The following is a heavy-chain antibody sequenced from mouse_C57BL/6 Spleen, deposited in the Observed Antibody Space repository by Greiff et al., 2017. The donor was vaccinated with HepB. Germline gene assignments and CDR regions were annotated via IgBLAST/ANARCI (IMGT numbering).Heavy chain of an antibody. Sequence: VTLVESGPELVKPGASVKISCKASGYAFSSSWMNWVKQRPGKGLEWIGRIYPGDGDTNYNGKFKGKATLTADKSSSTTYMQLSRLTSEDSAVYFCARNDYDPAWFAYWGQGTLVTVSA. D-gene: IGHD2-4*01. V-gene: IGHV1-82*01. CDR2: IYPGDGDT. J-gene: IGHJ3*01. CDR1: GYAFSSSW. CDR3: ARNDYDPAWFAY.